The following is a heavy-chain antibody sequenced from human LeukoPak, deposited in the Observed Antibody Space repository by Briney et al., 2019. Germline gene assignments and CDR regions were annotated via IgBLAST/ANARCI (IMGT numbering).Heavy chain of an antibody. V-gene: IGHV3-21*01. D-gene: IGHD3-10*01. CDR3: ARGFSQHDY. Sequence: GGALRLSCAASGFTFSSYSMNWVRRAPGKGLEWVSSISSSSSYIYDADSVNGRFTISRENAKNSMYLQMNSLRADDTAVYYCARGFSQHDYWGQGTLVTVSS. J-gene: IGHJ4*02. CDR2: ISSSSSYI. CDR1: GFTFSSYS.